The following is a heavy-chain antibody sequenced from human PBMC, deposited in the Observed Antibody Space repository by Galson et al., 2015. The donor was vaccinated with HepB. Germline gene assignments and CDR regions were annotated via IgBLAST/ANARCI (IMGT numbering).Heavy chain of an antibody. J-gene: IGHJ4*02. Sequence: LSLTCTVSGGSISNFHWSWIRQPPGKGLEWIGYIYYSGTTDYNPSLKSRVTISVDTSKNQFSLEVTSVTATDTAIYYCARDRGYYEFWSGYYREPLTYFDYWGPGALVTVSS. CDR3: ARDRGYYEFWSGYYREPLTYFDY. V-gene: IGHV4-59*01. D-gene: IGHD3-3*01. CDR2: IYYSGTT. CDR1: GGSISNFH.